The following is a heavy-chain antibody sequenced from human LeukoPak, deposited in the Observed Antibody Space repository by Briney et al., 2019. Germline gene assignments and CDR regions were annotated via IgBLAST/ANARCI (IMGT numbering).Heavy chain of an antibody. D-gene: IGHD3-10*01. V-gene: IGHV3-30*02. J-gene: IGHJ4*02. CDR1: GFIFSSYG. CDR2: IRYDGSNK. CDR3: AKVVLWFGDLFDY. Sequence: QTGGSLRLSCAASGFIFSSYGMHWVRQAPGKGLEWVAFIRYDGSNKYYADSVKGRFTISRDNSKNTLYLQMNSLRAEDTAVYYCAKVVLWFGDLFDYWGQGTLVTVSS.